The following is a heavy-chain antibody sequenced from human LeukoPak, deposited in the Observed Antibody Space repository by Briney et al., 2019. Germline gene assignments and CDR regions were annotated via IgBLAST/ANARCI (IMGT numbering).Heavy chain of an antibody. D-gene: IGHD5-18*01. CDR3: ASSGYSYGRAYFDY. J-gene: IGHJ4*02. Sequence: GASVKVSCKAYGYTFTSYDSNWVRQATGQGLEWMGGIIPIFGTANYAQKFQGRVTITADKSTSTAYMELSSLRSEDTAVYYCASSGYSYGRAYFDYWGQGTLVTVSS. CDR2: IIPIFGTA. V-gene: IGHV1-69*06. CDR1: GYTFTSYD.